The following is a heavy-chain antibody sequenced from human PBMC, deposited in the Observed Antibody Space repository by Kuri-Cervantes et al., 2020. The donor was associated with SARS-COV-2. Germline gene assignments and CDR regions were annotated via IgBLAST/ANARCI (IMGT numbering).Heavy chain of an antibody. Sequence: GESLKISCAASGFTFGSYWMHWVRQAPGMGLVWVSRINNDGSSTSYADFVKGRVTISRDNAKNTAYLQIHSLRADDTAVYYCARHDSLESWGQGTLVTVSS. V-gene: IGHV3-74*01. CDR1: GFTFGSYW. CDR2: INNDGSST. CDR3: ARHDSLES. J-gene: IGHJ5*01. D-gene: IGHD3-3*01.